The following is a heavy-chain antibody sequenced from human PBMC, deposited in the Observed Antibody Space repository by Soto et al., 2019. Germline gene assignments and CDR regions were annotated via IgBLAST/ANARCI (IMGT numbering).Heavy chain of an antibody. D-gene: IGHD3-10*01. CDR3: ARERPSLLWCGESTGFDY. V-gene: IGHV4-34*01. CDR1: GGSFSGYY. CDR2: INHSGST. J-gene: IGHJ4*02. Sequence: QVQLQQWGAGLLKPSETLSLTCAVYGGSFSGYYWSWIRQPPGKGLEWIGEINHSGSTNYNPSLKRRVTISVDTSKNQFSLKLSSVTAADTAVYYCARERPSLLWCGESTGFDYWGQGTLVTVSS.